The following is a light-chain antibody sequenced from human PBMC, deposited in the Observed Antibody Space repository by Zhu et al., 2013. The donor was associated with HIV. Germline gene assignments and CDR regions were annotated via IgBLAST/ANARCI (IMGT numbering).Light chain of an antibody. J-gene: IGKJ2*01. CDR3: QQYLGVPYT. CDR1: QSVLYSSNNKNY. Sequence: DIVMTQSPDSLAVSLGERATINCKSSQSVLYSSNNKNYLAWYQQNPGQPPKLLIYWASTRESGVPDRFSGSGSGTDFTLTISSLQAEDVAVYYCQQYLGVPYTFGPGTRLEIK. CDR2: WAS. V-gene: IGKV4-1*01.